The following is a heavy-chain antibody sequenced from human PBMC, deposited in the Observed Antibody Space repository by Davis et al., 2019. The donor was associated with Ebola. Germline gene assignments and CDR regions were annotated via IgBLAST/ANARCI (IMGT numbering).Heavy chain of an antibody. D-gene: IGHD1-7*01. J-gene: IGHJ6*04. Sequence: ASVKVSCKASGYTFTSYYMHWVRQAPGQGLEWMGRINPNSGGTNYAQKFQGRVTMTRDTSISTAYMELSRLRSDDTAVYYCARGDITGTEFYYYYGMDVWGKGTTVTVSS. CDR3: ARGDITGTEFYYYYGMDV. CDR2: INPNSGGT. V-gene: IGHV1-2*06. CDR1: GYTFTSYY.